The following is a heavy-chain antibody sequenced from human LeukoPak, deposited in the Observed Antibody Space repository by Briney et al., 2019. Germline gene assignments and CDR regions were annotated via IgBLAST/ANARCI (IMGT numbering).Heavy chain of an antibody. Sequence: SETLSLTCTVSGGSISSSTYYWGWIRQPPGKVLEWVGSGYYSGGTYYNPSLKSRVTISVDTSNNYFSLKLSSVTAADTAVYYCARHGGNYYDSSGYFDVWGHGTTVTVSS. V-gene: IGHV4-39*01. D-gene: IGHD3-22*01. CDR1: GGSISSSTYY. CDR3: ARHGGNYYDSSGYFDV. J-gene: IGHJ6*02. CDR2: GYYSGGT.